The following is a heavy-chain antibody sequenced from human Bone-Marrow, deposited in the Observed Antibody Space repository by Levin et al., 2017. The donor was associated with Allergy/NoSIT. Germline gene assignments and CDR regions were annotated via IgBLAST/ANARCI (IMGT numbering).Heavy chain of an antibody. Sequence: ASVKVSCKASGFAFTDYYMHWVRQAPGQGLEWLGWINPNNGATKYALKFQDRVTMTRDTYISTAYMEFRRLRSDDTAVFYCARDPAVTRDGYFDLWGRGTLVSVSS. CDR2: INPNNGAT. J-gene: IGHJ2*01. CDR3: ARDPAVTRDGYFDL. CDR1: GFAFTDYY. D-gene: IGHD4-17*01. V-gene: IGHV1-2*02.